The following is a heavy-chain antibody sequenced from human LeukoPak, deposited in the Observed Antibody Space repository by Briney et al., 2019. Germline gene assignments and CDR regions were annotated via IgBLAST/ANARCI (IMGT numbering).Heavy chain of an antibody. J-gene: IGHJ4*02. Sequence: ASVKVSCKASGYTFSTYGISWVRQAPGQGLEWVGWINTNIGNSTYAQGFTGRFVFSLDTSVSTAYLQIRSLTAEDTAVYYCARHWRLFDFWGQGTLVTVSS. CDR1: GYTFSTYG. V-gene: IGHV7-4-1*02. CDR3: ARHWRLFDF. CDR2: INTNIGNS. D-gene: IGHD1-1*01.